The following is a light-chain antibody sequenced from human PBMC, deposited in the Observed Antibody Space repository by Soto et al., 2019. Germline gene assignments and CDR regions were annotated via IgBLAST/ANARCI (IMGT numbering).Light chain of an antibody. V-gene: IGKV3-11*01. CDR2: DAS. Sequence: EIVLTQSPAPLSLSPGERATLSCRASQSINRHLAWYRQKPGQAPRLLIYDASNRATGIPARFSGSGSGTDFTLTISSLEPEEFGVYYCQQRSNWPPVTFGGGTKVEIK. CDR1: QSINRH. CDR3: QQRSNWPPVT. J-gene: IGKJ4*02.